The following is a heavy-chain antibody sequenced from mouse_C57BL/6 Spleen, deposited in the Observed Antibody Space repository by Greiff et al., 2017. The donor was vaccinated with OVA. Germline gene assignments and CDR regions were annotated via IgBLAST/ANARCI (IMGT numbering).Heavy chain of an antibody. CDR3: TGVTTGVFDV. CDR2: IRNKANNHAT. V-gene: IGHV6-6*01. CDR1: GFTFSDAW. J-gene: IGHJ1*03. Sequence: EVKLVESGGGLVQPGGSMKLSCAASGFTFSDAWMDWVRQSPEKGLEWVAEIRNKANNHATYYAESVKGRFTFTRDDSKSRVYLQMNSLRAEDTGIYYCTGVTTGVFDVWGTGTTVTVSS. D-gene: IGHD1-1*01.